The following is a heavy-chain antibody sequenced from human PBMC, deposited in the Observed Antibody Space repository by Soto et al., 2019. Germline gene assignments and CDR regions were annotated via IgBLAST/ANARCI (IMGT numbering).Heavy chain of an antibody. J-gene: IGHJ1*01. Sequence: SETQSLTSAVFGGSIRSYYWSWIRQPPGKGLEWIGYIYYSGSTNYNPSLKSRVTISVDTSKNQFSLTLSSVTAADTAVYYCARSRTTVTPSGFQHWGQGTLVTVSS. D-gene: IGHD4-17*01. CDR1: GGSIRSYY. V-gene: IGHV4-59*01. CDR2: IYYSGST. CDR3: ARSRTTVTPSGFQH.